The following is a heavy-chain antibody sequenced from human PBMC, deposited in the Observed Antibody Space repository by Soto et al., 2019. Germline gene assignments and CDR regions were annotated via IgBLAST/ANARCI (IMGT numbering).Heavy chain of an antibody. CDR3: AKDLTRQLAYWLDP. D-gene: IGHD6-6*01. CDR1: GFSFTGYY. J-gene: IGHJ5*02. CDR2: INAHSGGT. V-gene: IGHV1-2*02. Sequence: QVQLVQSGAAVKKPGASVKVSCKASGFSFTGYYIHWLRQAPGQGLEWMGWINAHSGGTEYAQKSQGRVTLTRDTSIATAYLTLTSLTSDDTALYYCAKDLTRQLAYWLDPWGQGTQVTVSS.